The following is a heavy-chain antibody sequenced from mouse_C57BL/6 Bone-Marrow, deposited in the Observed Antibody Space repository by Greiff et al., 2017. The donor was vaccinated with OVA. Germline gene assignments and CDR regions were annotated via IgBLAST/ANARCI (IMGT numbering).Heavy chain of an antibody. V-gene: IGHV1-19*01. CDR2: INPYNGGT. J-gene: IGHJ2*01. D-gene: IGHD4-1*01. CDR3: AKNWDADYFDY. CDR1: GYTFTDYY. Sequence: EVQLQQSGPVLVKPGASVKMSCKASGYTFTDYYMNWVKQSHGKSLEWIGVINPYNGGTSYNQKFKGQATLTVDKSSSTAYMELNSLTSEDSAVYYCAKNWDADYFDYWGQGTTLTVSS.